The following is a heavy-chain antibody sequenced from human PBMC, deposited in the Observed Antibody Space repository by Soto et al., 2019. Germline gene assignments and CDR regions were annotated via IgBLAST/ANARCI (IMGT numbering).Heavy chain of an antibody. CDR2: ISYDGSNK. V-gene: IGHV3-30*18. CDR1: GFTFSSYG. J-gene: IGHJ4*02. D-gene: IGHD4-17*01. Sequence: QVQLVESGGGVVQPGRSLRLSCAASGFTFSSYGMHWVRQAPGKGLEWVAVISYDGSNKYYADYVKGRFTISRDNSKNTLYLQMNSLRAEDTAVYYCAKDLAYGDYGGWYWGQGTLVTVSS. CDR3: AKDLAYGDYGGWY.